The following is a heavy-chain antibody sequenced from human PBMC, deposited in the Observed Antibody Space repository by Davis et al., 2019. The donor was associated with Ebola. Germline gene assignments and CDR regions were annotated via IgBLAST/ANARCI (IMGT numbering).Heavy chain of an antibody. CDR3: ASQIYYYYGMDV. J-gene: IGHJ6*02. V-gene: IGHV5-51*01. Sequence: GESLKISCKGSGYSFTSYLTGWVRQIPGKGLELMGIIYPSDSDTRYSPSFQGQVTISADKSISTAYLQWSSLKASDTAMYYCASQIYYYYGMDVWGQGTTVTVSS. CDR1: GYSFTSYL. CDR2: IYPSDSDT.